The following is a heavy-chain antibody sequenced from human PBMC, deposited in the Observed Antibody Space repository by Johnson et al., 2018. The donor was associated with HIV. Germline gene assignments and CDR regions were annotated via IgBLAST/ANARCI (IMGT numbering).Heavy chain of an antibody. CDR1: GFSVSYNY. CDR2: IYSGGST. CDR3: AREGSSSRAFDI. Sequence: MLLVESGGGVVQPGRSLRLSCAASGFSVSYNYMSWVRQAPGKGLEWVSVIYSGGSTYYADSVKGRFTISRDNSKNTLYLQMNSLRAEDTAVYYCAREGSSSRAFDIWGQGTMVTVSS. D-gene: IGHD6-6*01. J-gene: IGHJ3*02. V-gene: IGHV3-66*01.